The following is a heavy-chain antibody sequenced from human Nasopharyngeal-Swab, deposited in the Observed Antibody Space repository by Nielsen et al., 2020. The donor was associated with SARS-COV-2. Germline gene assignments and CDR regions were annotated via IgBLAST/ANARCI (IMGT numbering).Heavy chain of an antibody. D-gene: IGHD6-13*01. CDR2: IYYSGST. CDR3: ARYRGGFYSSNWYFDY. J-gene: IGHJ4*02. Sequence: WIRQPPGKGLEWIGRIYYSGSTYYNPALKSRVTISVDTSKNQFSLKLSSVTAADTAVYYCARYRGGFYSSNWYFDYRGQGTLVTVSS. V-gene: IGHV4-39*01.